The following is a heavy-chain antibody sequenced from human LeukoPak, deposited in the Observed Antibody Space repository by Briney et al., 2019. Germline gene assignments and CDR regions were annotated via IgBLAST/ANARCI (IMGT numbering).Heavy chain of an antibody. V-gene: IGHV4-59*01. D-gene: IGHD6-13*01. J-gene: IGHJ4*02. CDR3: ARGVYIAAAQYGY. CDR2: IYYSGTT. Sequence: SETLSLTCTVSGGSISSYYWSWIRQPPGKGLEWIGYIYYSGTTNYNPSLKSRVTISVDTSKNQFSLKLSSVTAADTAVYHCARGVYIAAAQYGYWGQGTLVTVSS. CDR1: GGSISSYY.